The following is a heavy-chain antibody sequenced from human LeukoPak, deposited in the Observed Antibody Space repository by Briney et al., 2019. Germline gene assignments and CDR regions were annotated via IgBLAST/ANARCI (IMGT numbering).Heavy chain of an antibody. J-gene: IGHJ6*02. CDR3: ATVYYYYGMDV. CDR1: GYTLTELS. V-gene: IGHV1-24*01. Sequence: ASVTVSCTASGYTLTELSIHWVRQAPGKGLEWMGGFDPEDGETIYAQKFQGRVTMTEDTSTDTAYMELSSLRSEDTAVYYCATVYYYYGMDVWGQGTTVTVSS. CDR2: FDPEDGET.